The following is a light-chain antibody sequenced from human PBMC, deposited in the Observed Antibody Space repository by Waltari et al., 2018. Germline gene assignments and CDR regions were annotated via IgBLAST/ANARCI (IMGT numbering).Light chain of an antibody. CDR3: QAWDSSTGV. CDR2: QDT. J-gene: IGLJ3*02. Sequence: SSALAQPPSVSVSPGQTASITCPGDTLGDKYASWYQQRPGHSPVLVIYQDTKRPSGIPERFSGSNSGNTATLTISGTQALDEADYYCQAWDSSTGVFGGGTKLTVL. CDR1: TLGDKY. V-gene: IGLV3-1*01.